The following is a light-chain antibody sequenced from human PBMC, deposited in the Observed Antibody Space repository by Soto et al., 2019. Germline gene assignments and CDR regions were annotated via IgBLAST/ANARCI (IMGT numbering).Light chain of an antibody. CDR1: SSNIGTNT. V-gene: IGLV1-44*01. CDR2: SNN. CDR3: AAWDDSLNAVV. Sequence: QSVLTQPPSAPGTPGQRVTISCSRSSSNIGTNTVNWYQQLPGTAPKLLIYSNNQRPSGVPDRFSGSKSGTSASLAISGLQSEDEADYYCAAWDDSLNAVVFGGGTKVTVL. J-gene: IGLJ2*01.